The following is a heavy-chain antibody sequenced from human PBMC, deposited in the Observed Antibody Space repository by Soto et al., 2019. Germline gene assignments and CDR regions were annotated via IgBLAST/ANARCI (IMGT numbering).Heavy chain of an antibody. V-gene: IGHV3-30*18. D-gene: IGHD3-10*01. CDR1: GFTFNIYG. J-gene: IGHJ4*02. Sequence: VQLVESGGGVVQPGKSLRLSCAASGFTFNIYGMHWVRQAPGKGLEWVAVISYDGKNKYSADSMKGRFTISRDNSKNTLYLQMNSLRVEDTAVYYCAKKLSGGFGELPDYWGQGTLVTVSS. CDR3: AKKLSGGFGELPDY. CDR2: ISYDGKNK.